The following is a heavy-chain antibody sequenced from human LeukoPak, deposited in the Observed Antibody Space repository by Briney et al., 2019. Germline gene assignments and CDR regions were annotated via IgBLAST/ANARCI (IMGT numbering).Heavy chain of an antibody. CDR1: GFTFSNYA. CDR2: INDGGGNT. V-gene: IGHV3-23*01. Sequence: GGSLRLSCAASGFTFSNYAMSWVRQAPGKGLEGVSAINDGGGNTYYADSVKGRFAISRDNSKNTLYLQMNSLGAEDTAVYYCAKQLGYCSTGTCYFTYWGQGTLVTVSS. D-gene: IGHD2-15*01. CDR3: AKQLGYCSTGTCYFTY. J-gene: IGHJ4*02.